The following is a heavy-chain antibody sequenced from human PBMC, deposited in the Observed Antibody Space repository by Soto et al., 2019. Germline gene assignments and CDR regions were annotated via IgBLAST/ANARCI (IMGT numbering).Heavy chain of an antibody. J-gene: IGHJ4*02. CDR2: IIPIFGTA. CDR1: GGTFSSYA. Sequence: QVQLVQSGAEVKKPGSSVKVSCKASGGTFSSYAISWVRQAPGQGLEWMGGIIPIFGTANYAQKFQGRVTITADEFTSTAYMELSSLRSEDTAVYYCARGADTAMVRIPYYFDYWGQGTLVTVSS. V-gene: IGHV1-69*01. CDR3: ARGADTAMVRIPYYFDY. D-gene: IGHD5-18*01.